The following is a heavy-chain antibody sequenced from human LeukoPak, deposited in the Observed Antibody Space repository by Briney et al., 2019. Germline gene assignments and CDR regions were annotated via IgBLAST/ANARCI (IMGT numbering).Heavy chain of an antibody. J-gene: IGHJ4*02. Sequence: GGSLRLSCAASGFTFSDYYMSWIRQAPGKGLEWVSYISSSGSTIYYADSVKGRFTISRDNSKNTLYLQMNSLRAEDTAVYYCARSYYDSSGHYYFDYWGQGTLVTVSS. CDR1: GFTFSDYY. CDR2: ISSSGSTI. V-gene: IGHV3-11*04. CDR3: ARSYYDSSGHYYFDY. D-gene: IGHD3-22*01.